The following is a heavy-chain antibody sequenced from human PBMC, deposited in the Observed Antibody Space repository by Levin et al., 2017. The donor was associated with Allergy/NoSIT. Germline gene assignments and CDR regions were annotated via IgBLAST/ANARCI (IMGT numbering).Heavy chain of an antibody. Sequence: GESLKISCAASGFTFSSYAMHWVRQAPGKGMEWVAVISYDGSNKYYADSVKGRFTISRDNSKNTLYLQMNSLRAEDTAVYYCALSKPFEEGHDGFDPWGQGTLVTVSS. V-gene: IGHV3-30*04. CDR2: ISYDGSNK. CDR3: ALSKPFEEGHDGFDP. D-gene: IGHD2/OR15-2a*01. J-gene: IGHJ5*02. CDR1: GFTFSSYA.